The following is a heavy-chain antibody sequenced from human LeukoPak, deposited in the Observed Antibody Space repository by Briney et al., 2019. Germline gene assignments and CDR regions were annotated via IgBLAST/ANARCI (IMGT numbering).Heavy chain of an antibody. Sequence: SGGSLRLSCAASGFTVSSYWMSWVRQAPGKGLEWVANIKQDGSEKYYVDSVKGRFTISRDNAKNSLYLQMNSLRAEDTAVYYCARGTGIAVADFDYWGQGTLVTVSS. V-gene: IGHV3-7*01. D-gene: IGHD6-19*01. CDR1: GFTVSSYW. J-gene: IGHJ4*02. CDR3: ARGTGIAVADFDY. CDR2: IKQDGSEK.